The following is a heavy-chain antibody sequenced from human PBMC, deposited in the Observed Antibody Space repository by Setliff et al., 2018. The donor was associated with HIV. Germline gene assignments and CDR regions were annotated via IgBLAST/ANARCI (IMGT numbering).Heavy chain of an antibody. CDR3: ARGQEAFPAPHYMDV. J-gene: IGHJ6*04. Sequence: TLSLTCAVYGASFNAYFWTWIRQPPGKGLEWIGEVIQSGATNYNPSLKSRVAISLDTSKSQFSLKLVSVTVADTAVYYCARGQEAFPAPHYMDVWGKGTTVTRLL. CDR2: VIQSGAT. V-gene: IGHV4-34*01. CDR1: GASFNAYF.